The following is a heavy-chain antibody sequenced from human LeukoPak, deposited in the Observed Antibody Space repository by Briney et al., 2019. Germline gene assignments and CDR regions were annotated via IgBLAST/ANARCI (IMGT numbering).Heavy chain of an antibody. V-gene: IGHV4-61*08. CDR2: IFYTGNT. J-gene: IGHJ4*02. CDR3: ARDVGYGSGSYEDY. CDR1: GVYFSSSGCY. Sequence: SETLSLTCSVSGVYFSSSGCYWGWIRQPPGKGLEWIGSIFYTGNTNYNPSLKSRVTISVDTSKNQFSLKLSSVTAADTAVYYCARDVGYGSGSYEDYWGQGTLVTVSS. D-gene: IGHD3-10*01.